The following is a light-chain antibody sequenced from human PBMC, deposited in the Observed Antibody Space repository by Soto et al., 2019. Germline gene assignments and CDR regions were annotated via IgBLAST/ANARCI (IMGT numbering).Light chain of an antibody. CDR2: ENN. Sequence: QSVLTQPPSVSAAPGQKVTSSCSGSSSNIGNNYVSWYQQLPGTAPKLLIYENNKRPSGIPDRFSGSKSGTSATLGITGLQTGDEADYYCGTWDSSLSAEVFGGGTKLTVL. J-gene: IGLJ3*02. V-gene: IGLV1-51*02. CDR1: SSNIGNNY. CDR3: GTWDSSLSAEV.